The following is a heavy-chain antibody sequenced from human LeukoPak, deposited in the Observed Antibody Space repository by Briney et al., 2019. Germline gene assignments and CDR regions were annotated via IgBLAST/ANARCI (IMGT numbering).Heavy chain of an antibody. CDR3: ARVPGYCSSTSCYRYYYYYYMDV. CDR2: ISSNGGST. D-gene: IGHD2-2*01. Sequence: GGSLRLSCAASGFTFSSYAMHWVRQAPGKGLEYVSAISSNGGSTYYANSVKGRFTISRDNSKNTLYLQMGSLRAEDMAVYYCARVPGYCSSTSCYRYYYYYYMDVWGKGTTVTVSS. V-gene: IGHV3-64*01. J-gene: IGHJ6*03. CDR1: GFTFSSYA.